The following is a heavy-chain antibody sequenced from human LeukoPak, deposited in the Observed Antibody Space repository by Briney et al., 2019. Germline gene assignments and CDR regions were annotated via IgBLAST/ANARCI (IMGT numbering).Heavy chain of an antibody. V-gene: IGHV3-21*01. CDR2: ISGSSSYI. CDR1: GFTFSSYS. CDR3: ARELIGVVPAATNDY. J-gene: IGHJ4*02. Sequence: GGSLRLSCAASGFTFSSYSMNWVRQAPGKGLEWVSSISGSSSYIYYADSVKGRFTISRDNAKNSLYLQMNSLRAEDTAVYYCARELIGVVPAATNDYWGQGTLVTVSS. D-gene: IGHD2-2*01.